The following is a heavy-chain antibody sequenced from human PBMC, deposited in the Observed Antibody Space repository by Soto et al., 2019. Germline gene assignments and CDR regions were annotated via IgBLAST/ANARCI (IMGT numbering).Heavy chain of an antibody. V-gene: IGHV4-34*01. CDR2: INHSGST. CDR1: GGSFSGYY. J-gene: IGHJ6*03. CDR3: ARGRDREVRRGGLNHRNRNYYYYMDV. Sequence: SETLSLTCAVYGGSFSGYYWSWIHQPPGKGLEWIGEINHSGSTNYNPSLKSRVTISVDTSKNQFSLKLSSVTAADTAVYYCARGRDREVRRGGLNHRNRNYYYYMDVWGKGTTVTVSS. D-gene: IGHD3-10*01.